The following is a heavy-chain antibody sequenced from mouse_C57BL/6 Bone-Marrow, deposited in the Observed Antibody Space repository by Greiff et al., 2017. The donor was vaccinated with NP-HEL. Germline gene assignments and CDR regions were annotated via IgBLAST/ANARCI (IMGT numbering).Heavy chain of an antibody. J-gene: IGHJ4*01. CDR3: TRGATVVAENAMDY. CDR1: GYTFTDYE. V-gene: IGHV1-15*01. D-gene: IGHD1-1*01. Sequence: QVQLQQSGAELVRPGASVTLSCKASGYTFTDYEMHWVKQTPVHGLEWIGAIDPETGGTAYNQKFKGKAILTADKSSSTAYMELRSLTSEDSAVYYCTRGATVVAENAMDYWGQGTSVTVSS. CDR2: IDPETGGT.